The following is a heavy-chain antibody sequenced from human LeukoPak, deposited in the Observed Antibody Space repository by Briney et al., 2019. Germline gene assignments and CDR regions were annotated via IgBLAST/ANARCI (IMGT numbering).Heavy chain of an antibody. Sequence: PGGSLRLSCAASGFTFSNSAMTWVRQAPGKGLEWVAFIRYDGSNKYYADSVKGRFTISRDNSKNTLYLQMNSLRAEDTAVYYCAKGLYGSGSYFDYWGQGTLVTVSS. D-gene: IGHD3-10*01. CDR2: IRYDGSNK. J-gene: IGHJ4*02. CDR3: AKGLYGSGSYFDY. V-gene: IGHV3-30*02. CDR1: GFTFSNSA.